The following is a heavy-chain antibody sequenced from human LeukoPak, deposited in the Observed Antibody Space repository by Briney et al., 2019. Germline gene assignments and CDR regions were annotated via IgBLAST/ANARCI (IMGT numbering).Heavy chain of an antibody. CDR1: GGSITGTSYY. D-gene: IGHD6-13*01. J-gene: IGHJ4*02. CDR3: ARRGAAGGPDY. V-gene: IGHV4-39*01. Sequence: SETLSLTCTVSGGSITGTSYYWVWIRQPPGEGLEWIGHIYYSGSTYYNPSLKSRVTMSVDTSKNQFSLKLSSVTAADTAIYYCARRGAAGGPDYWGQGTLVTVSS. CDR2: IYYSGST.